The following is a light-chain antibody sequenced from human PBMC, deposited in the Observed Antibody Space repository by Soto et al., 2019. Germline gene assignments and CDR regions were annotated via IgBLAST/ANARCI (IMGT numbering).Light chain of an antibody. CDR3: QTWGTGILV. J-gene: IGLJ3*02. V-gene: IGLV4-69*01. CDR2: LNSDGSH. Sequence: QPVLTQSPSASASLGASVKLTCALSSGHSSYAIAWHHQQPEKGPRALMKLNSDGSHTRGDGIPDRFSGSSSGAERYLTISSLQSEDEADYYCQTWGTGILVFGGGTKLTVL. CDR1: SGHSSYA.